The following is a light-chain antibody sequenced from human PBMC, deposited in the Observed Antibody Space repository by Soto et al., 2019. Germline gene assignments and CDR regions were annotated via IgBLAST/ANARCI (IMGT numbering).Light chain of an antibody. V-gene: IGKV3-15*01. J-gene: IGKJ4*01. CDR2: GAS. CDR3: QQYDNWPPLT. CDR1: QSVGSN. Sequence: EIVMTQSPATLSVSPGERATLSCRASQSVGSNLAWYLQKPGQAPRLLIYGASTRATGIPARFSGSGSGTEFTLTISSLQXXXXXXXXCQQYDNWPPLTFGGGTK.